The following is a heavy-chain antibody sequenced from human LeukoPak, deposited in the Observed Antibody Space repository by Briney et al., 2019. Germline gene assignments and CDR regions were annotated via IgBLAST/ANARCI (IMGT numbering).Heavy chain of an antibody. CDR1: GYSISSGYY. CDR2: IYHSGST. Sequence: SETLSLTCAVSGYSISSGYYWGRIRQPPGKGLEWIGSIYHSGSTYYNPSLKSRVTISVDTSKNQFSLKLSSVTAADTAVYYCARVQAAAGTDYFDYWGQGTLVTVSS. D-gene: IGHD6-13*01. V-gene: IGHV4-38-2*01. J-gene: IGHJ4*02. CDR3: ARVQAAAGTDYFDY.